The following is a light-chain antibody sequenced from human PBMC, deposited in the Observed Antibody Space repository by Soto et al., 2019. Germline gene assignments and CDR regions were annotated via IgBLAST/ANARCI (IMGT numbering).Light chain of an antibody. CDR3: SSYTSSSTLV. CDR1: SSDVGSYNR. Sequence: QSALTQPPSLSVSPGQSVTISCTGTSSDVGSYNRVSWYQQPPGTAPKLMIYEVSNRPSGVPDRFSGSKSGNTASLTISGLQAEDEADYYCSSYTSSSTLVFGGGTKLTVL. J-gene: IGLJ2*01. V-gene: IGLV2-18*02. CDR2: EVS.